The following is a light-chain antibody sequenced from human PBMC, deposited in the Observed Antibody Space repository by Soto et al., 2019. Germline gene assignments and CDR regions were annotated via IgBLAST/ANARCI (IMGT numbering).Light chain of an antibody. V-gene: IGKV3-15*01. Sequence: DIVLTQSPGTLSLSPGERATLSCRASQKISSTVLAWYQQKPGQAPRLLIYGASTRATGIPARFSGSGSGTEFTLTISSLQFDDSAVYYCQQYNNWWTFGQGTKVEIK. CDR2: GAS. CDR3: QQYNNWWT. J-gene: IGKJ1*01. CDR1: QKISST.